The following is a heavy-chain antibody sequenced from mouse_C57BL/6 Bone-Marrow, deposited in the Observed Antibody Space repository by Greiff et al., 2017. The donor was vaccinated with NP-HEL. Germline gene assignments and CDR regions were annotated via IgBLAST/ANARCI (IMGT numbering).Heavy chain of an antibody. J-gene: IGHJ3*01. Sequence: EVQGVESGGDLVKPGGSLKLSCAASGFTFSSYGMSWVRQTPDKRLEWVATISSGGSYTYYPDSVKGRFTISRDNAKNTQYLQRSSLKSEDTAMYYCASLHYYGSWAYGGQGTLVTVSA. V-gene: IGHV5-6*01. CDR2: ISSGGSYT. CDR3: ASLHYYGSWAY. CDR1: GFTFSSYG. D-gene: IGHD1-1*01.